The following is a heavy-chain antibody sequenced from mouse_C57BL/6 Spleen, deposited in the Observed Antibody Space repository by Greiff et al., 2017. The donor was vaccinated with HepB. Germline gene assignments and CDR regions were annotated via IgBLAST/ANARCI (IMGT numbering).Heavy chain of an antibody. CDR2: IWGVGST. CDR3: ASGAYYDYDRGFAY. CDR1: GFSLTSYG. V-gene: IGHV2-6*01. D-gene: IGHD2-4*01. J-gene: IGHJ3*01. Sequence: VQLQQSGPGLVAPSQSLSITCTVSGFSLTSYGVDWVRQSPGKGLEWLGVIWGVGSTNYNSALKSRLSISKDNSKSQVFLKMNSLQTDDTAMYYCASGAYYDYDRGFAYWGQGTLVTVSA.